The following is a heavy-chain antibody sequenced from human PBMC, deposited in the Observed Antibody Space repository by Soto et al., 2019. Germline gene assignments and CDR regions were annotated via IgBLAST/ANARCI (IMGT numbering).Heavy chain of an antibody. V-gene: IGHV1-2*02. D-gene: IGHD3-10*01. Sequence: ASVKVSCKVSGYTFTDHFIHWVRQAPGQGLEWMGWINTNNGGTKFAEKFQGRVTMTRDTSITTVYMELSRLRSDDTAVYYCARDLNPKYGPRSLHGFFDYWGQGTLVTVSS. J-gene: IGHJ4*02. CDR2: INTNNGGT. CDR3: ARDLNPKYGPRSLHGFFDY. CDR1: GYTFTDHF.